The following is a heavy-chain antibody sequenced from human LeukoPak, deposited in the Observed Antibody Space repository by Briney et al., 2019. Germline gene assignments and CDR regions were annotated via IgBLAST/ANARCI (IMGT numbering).Heavy chain of an antibody. V-gene: IGHV3-33*01. D-gene: IGHD6-13*01. CDR2: IWSDGSNK. Sequence: GGSLRLSCAASGFSFSNYGMYWVRQAPGKGLEWVAVIWSDGSNKNYADSVEGRFTISRDNSKNTLYVQMNSLRAEDTAVYYCARGDVAAAKTNYYYYMDVWGKGTTVTVSS. CDR3: ARGDVAAAKTNYYYYMDV. J-gene: IGHJ6*03. CDR1: GFSFSNYG.